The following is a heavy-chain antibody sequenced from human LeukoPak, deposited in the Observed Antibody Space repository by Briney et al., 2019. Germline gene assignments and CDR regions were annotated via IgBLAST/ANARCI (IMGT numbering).Heavy chain of an antibody. J-gene: IGHJ4*02. CDR3: ASRSSSGYSYGYREDY. D-gene: IGHD5-18*01. CDR2: IYYSRST. Sequence: PSETLSLTCTVSGGSISSSSYYWGWIRQPPGKGLEWIGSIYYSRSTYYNPSLKSRVTISVDTSKNQFSLKLSSVTAADTAVYYCASRSSSGYSYGYREDYWGQGTLVTVSS. V-gene: IGHV4-39*01. CDR1: GGSISSSSYY.